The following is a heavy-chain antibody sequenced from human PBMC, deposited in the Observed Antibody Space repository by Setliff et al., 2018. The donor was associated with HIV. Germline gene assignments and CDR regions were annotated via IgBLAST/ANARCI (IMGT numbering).Heavy chain of an antibody. D-gene: IGHD6-6*01. V-gene: IGHV4-34*01. CDR3: ARGRIAARLYYYMDV. CDR2: INHSGST. Sequence: PSETLSLTCAVYGGSFSGYYWSWIRQPPGKGLEWIGEINHSGSTNYNPSLKSRVTISVDTSKNQFSLKLSSVTAADTAVYYCARGRIAARLYYYMDVWGKGTTVTVSS. J-gene: IGHJ6*03. CDR1: GGSFSGYY.